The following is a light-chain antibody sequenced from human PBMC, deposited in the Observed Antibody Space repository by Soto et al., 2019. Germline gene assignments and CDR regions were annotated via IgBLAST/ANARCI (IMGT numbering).Light chain of an antibody. Sequence: QSVLTQPASVSGSPGQSITISCTGTSSDVGSYNLVSWYQQHPGKAPKLMIYEGSKRPSGVSNRFSGSKSGNTASLTISGLKAEDEGDYYCCSYAGSSTLVFGGGTQLTVL. CDR3: CSYAGSSTLV. CDR2: EGS. CDR1: SSDVGSYNL. J-gene: IGLJ2*01. V-gene: IGLV2-23*01.